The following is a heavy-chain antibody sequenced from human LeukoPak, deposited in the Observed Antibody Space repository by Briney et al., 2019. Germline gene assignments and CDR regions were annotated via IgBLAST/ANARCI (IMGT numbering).Heavy chain of an antibody. Sequence: SVKVSCKASGGTFSSYAISWVRQATGQGLEWMGRIIPIFGTANYAQKFQGRVTITTDESTSTAYMELSSLRSEDTAVYYCARGYYDSSGYYYYYYYMDVWGKGTTVTVSS. CDR3: ARGYYDSSGYYYYYYYMDV. D-gene: IGHD3-22*01. CDR1: GGTFSSYA. CDR2: IIPIFGTA. V-gene: IGHV1-69*05. J-gene: IGHJ6*03.